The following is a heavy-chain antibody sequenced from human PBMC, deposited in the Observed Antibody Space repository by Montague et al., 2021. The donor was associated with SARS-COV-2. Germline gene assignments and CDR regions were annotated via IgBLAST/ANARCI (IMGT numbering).Heavy chain of an antibody. D-gene: IGHD2-15*01. CDR1: SGSIISSSYY. J-gene: IGHJ5*02. CDR3: ARDPSVVVAATLNNWFDP. Sequence: SETLSLTCTVSSGSIISSSYYWGWLRQPPGKGLEWIGSSYYSGSTYYNPSLKSRVTISVDTSKNQFSLKLTSVTAADTAVYYCARDPSVVVAATLNNWFDPWGQGTLVTVSS. V-gene: IGHV4-39*07. CDR2: SYYSGST.